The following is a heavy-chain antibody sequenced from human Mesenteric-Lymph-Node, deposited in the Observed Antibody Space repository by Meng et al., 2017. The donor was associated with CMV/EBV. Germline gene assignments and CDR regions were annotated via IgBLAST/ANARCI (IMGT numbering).Heavy chain of an antibody. CDR1: GFSLSTSGVG. J-gene: IGHJ4*02. Sequence: QITLKESGPTLVKPTQTLTLTCTFSGFSLSTSGVGVGWIRQPPGKALEWLALIYGDDDKRYSPSLKSRLTITKDTSKNQVVLTMTNMDPVDTATYYCAHSSGIAAAGPIYFDYWGQGTLVTVSS. CDR2: IYGDDDK. D-gene: IGHD6-13*01. CDR3: AHSSGIAAAGPIYFDY. V-gene: IGHV2-5*02.